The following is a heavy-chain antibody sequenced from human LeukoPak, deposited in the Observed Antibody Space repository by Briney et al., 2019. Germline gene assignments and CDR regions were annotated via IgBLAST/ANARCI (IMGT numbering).Heavy chain of an antibody. J-gene: IGHJ4*02. CDR3: ARTSRLVGATPFDF. Sequence: SGPTLVNPTQTLTLTCTFSGFSLSTSGLCVSWIRQPTGKALEWLARIDWDDAEYYSTSLKTRLTISKDTSKNQVVLTMTNMDPVDTATYYCARTSRLVGATPFDFWGQGTLVTVSS. V-gene: IGHV2-70*11. CDR2: IDWDDAE. CDR1: GFSLSTSGLC. D-gene: IGHD1-26*01.